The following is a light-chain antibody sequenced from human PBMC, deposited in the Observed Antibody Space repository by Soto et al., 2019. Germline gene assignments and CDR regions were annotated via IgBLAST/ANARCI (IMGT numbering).Light chain of an antibody. CDR3: QQYNSYWT. CDR2: DAS. Sequence: DIQMTQSPSSLSASVGDRFTIPCRASQSISSWLAWYQQKPGKAPKLLIYDASSLESGVPSRFSGSGSGTEFTLTISSLQPDDFATYYCQQYNSYWTFGQGTKVDIK. J-gene: IGKJ1*01. V-gene: IGKV1-5*01. CDR1: QSISSW.